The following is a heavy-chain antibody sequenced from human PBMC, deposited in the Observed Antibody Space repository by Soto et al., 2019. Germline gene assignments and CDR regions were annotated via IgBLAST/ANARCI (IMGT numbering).Heavy chain of an antibody. CDR2: INPNSGGT. CDR3: ARAPTGPMRDAFDI. V-gene: IGHV1-2*04. J-gene: IGHJ3*02. CDR1: GYTFTGYY. D-gene: IGHD1-1*01. Sequence: ASVKVSCKASGYTFTGYYMHWVRQAPGQGLEWMGWINPNSGGTNYAQKFQGWVTMTRDTSISTAYMELSRLRSDDTAVYYCARAPTGPMRDAFDIWGQGTMVTVSS.